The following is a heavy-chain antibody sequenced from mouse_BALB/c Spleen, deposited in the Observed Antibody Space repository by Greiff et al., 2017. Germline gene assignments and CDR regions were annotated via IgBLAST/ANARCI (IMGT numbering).Heavy chain of an antibody. D-gene: IGHD2-3*01. CDR3: TRSGDDGYYSAY. Sequence: EVQLVESGTVLARPGASVKMSCKASGYSFTSYWMHWVKQRPGQGLEWIGAIYPGNSDTSYNQKFKGKAKLTAVTSASTAYMELSSLTNEDSAVYYCTRSGDDGYYSAYWGQGTLVTVSA. V-gene: IGHV1-5*01. CDR2: IYPGNSDT. CDR1: GYSFTSYW. J-gene: IGHJ3*01.